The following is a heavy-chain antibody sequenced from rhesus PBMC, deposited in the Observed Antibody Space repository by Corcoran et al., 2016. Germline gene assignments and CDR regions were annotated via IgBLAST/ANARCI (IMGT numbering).Heavy chain of an antibody. CDR3: AREAFSSGWYFDY. CDR2: IDGSSTST. D-gene: IGHD6-31*01. Sequence: QVQLQESGPGVVKPSETLSLTCAVSGGTISDSYRWSWIRQPPGKGLEWIGYIDGSSTSTNYNHSLYSRVTISKDTSKNQFSLKLSSVTAADTAVYYCAREAFSSGWYFDYWGQGVLVTVSS. CDR1: GGTISDSYR. V-gene: IGHV4S10*01. J-gene: IGHJ4*01.